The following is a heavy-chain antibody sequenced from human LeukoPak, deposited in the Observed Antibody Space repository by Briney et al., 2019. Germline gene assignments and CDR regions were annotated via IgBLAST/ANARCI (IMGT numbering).Heavy chain of an antibody. Sequence: EASVKVSCKASGYTFTSYDINWVRQATGQGLEWMGWMNPNSGNTGYAQKFQGRVTMTRNTSISTAYMELSSLRSEDTAVYYCARRGRWFGELFGKEYYGMDVWGQGTTVTVSS. V-gene: IGHV1-8*01. CDR1: GYTFTSYD. J-gene: IGHJ6*02. CDR3: ARRGRWFGELFGKEYYGMDV. CDR2: MNPNSGNT. D-gene: IGHD3-10*01.